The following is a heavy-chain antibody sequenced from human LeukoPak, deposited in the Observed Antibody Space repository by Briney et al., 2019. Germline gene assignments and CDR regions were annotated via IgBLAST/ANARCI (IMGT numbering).Heavy chain of an antibody. Sequence: GGSLRLSCAASGFTFSSYGMHWVRQAPGKGLEWVAVIWYDGSNKYYADSVKGRFTISRDNSKNTLYLQMNSLRAEDTAVYYCARASSGGSGWDPDYWGQGTLVTVSS. J-gene: IGHJ4*02. CDR2: IWYDGSNK. CDR3: ARASSGGSGWDPDY. CDR1: GFTFSSYG. D-gene: IGHD6-19*01. V-gene: IGHV3-33*01.